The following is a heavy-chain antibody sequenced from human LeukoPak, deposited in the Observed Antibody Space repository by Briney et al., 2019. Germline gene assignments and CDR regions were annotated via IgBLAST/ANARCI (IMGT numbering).Heavy chain of an antibody. Sequence: ASETLSLTCAVYGGSFSGYYWSWIRQPPGKGLEWIGEINHSGSTSYNPSLKSRVTISVDTSRNQFSLKLSSVTAADTAVYYCAFSPDYDILTGYQRKYYYYGMDVWGQGTTVTVSS. J-gene: IGHJ6*02. CDR1: GGSFSGYY. CDR2: INHSGST. CDR3: AFSPDYDILTGYQRKYYYYGMDV. D-gene: IGHD3-9*01. V-gene: IGHV4-34*01.